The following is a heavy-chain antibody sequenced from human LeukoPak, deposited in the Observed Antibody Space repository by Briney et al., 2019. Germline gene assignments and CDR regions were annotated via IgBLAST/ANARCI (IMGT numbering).Heavy chain of an antibody. CDR2: ISSSSSYI. CDR1: GFTFSTYS. J-gene: IGHJ5*02. D-gene: IGHD5-12*01. V-gene: IGHV3-21*04. Sequence: PGGSLRLSCAASGFTFSTYSMNWVRQAPGKGLEWVSSISSSSSYIYYADSVKGRFTISRDNAKNSLSLHMNSLRAEDTAVYYCARQKGYSGYRGGFDPWGQGTLVTVSS. CDR3: ARQKGYSGYRGGFDP.